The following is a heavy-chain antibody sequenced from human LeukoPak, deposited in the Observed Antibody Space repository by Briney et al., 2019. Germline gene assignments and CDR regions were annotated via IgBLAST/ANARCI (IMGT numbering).Heavy chain of an antibody. Sequence: SETLSLTCTVSGGSISTNYWSWIRQPPGKGLEWIGNIFYSGRNNYNPSLRSRVTMSVDTSKNQFSLKLSSVTAADTAVYYCARVPLSYGSGSYYTPGAFDIWGQGTMVTVSS. CDR2: IFYSGRN. CDR3: ARVPLSYGSGSYYTPGAFDI. J-gene: IGHJ3*02. V-gene: IGHV4-59*12. CDR1: GGSISTNY. D-gene: IGHD3-10*01.